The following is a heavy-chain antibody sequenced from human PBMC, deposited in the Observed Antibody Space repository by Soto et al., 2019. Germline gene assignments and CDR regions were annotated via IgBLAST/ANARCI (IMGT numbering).Heavy chain of an antibody. CDR1: GGSISSSSYY. V-gene: IGHV4-31*03. CDR3: AREAAAAGTSFDY. Sequence: SETLSLTCTVSGGSISSSSYYWGWIRQHPGKGLEWIGYIYYSGSTYYNPSLKSRVTISVDTSKNQFSLKLSSVTAADTAVYYCAREAAAAGTSFDYWGQGTLVTVSS. D-gene: IGHD6-13*01. J-gene: IGHJ4*02. CDR2: IYYSGST.